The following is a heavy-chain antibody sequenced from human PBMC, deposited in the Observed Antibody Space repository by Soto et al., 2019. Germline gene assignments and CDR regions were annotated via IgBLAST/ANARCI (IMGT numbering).Heavy chain of an antibody. D-gene: IGHD6-19*01. CDR3: AHIVVAGLGYYFDY. CDR2: IYWDDDK. CDR1: GFSLSSTRMA. V-gene: IGHV2-5*02. Sequence: QITLKESGPTLVKPTQTLTLTCTFSGFSLSSTRMAVVWIRQPPGNALEWLALIYWDDDKRYSPFLKSRLTITKDTSKNHVVLTMSNVDPVDTARYYCAHIVVAGLGYYFDYWGQGTLVTVSS. J-gene: IGHJ4*02.